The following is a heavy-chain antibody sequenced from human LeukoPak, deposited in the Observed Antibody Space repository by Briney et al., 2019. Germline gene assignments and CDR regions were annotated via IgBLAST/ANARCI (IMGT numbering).Heavy chain of an antibody. CDR1: GFTFSNAW. Sequence: RGSLRLSCAASGFTFSNAWMSWVRQAPGKGLEWVGRIKSKTDGGTTDYAAPVKVRFTISRDDSKNTLYLQMNSLKTEDTAVYYCTSTWRYYYYDSSGYYPYFDYWGQGTLVTVSS. CDR2: IKSKTDGGTT. D-gene: IGHD3-22*01. V-gene: IGHV3-15*01. J-gene: IGHJ4*02. CDR3: TSTWRYYYYDSSGYYPYFDY.